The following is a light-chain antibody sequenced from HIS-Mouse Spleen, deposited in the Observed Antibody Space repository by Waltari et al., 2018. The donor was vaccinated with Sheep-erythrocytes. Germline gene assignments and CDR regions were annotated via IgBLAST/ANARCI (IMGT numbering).Light chain of an antibody. V-gene: IGLV1-40*01. J-gene: IGLJ3*02. CDR3: QSYDSSLSGWV. CDR1: SSNIGAGCA. CDR2: GNS. Sequence: QSVLTQPPSVSAAPGQRVTISCTGSSSNIGAGCAVNWYQQLPGTAPKLLIYGNSNRPSGVPDRFSGSKSGTSASLAITGLQAEDEADYYCQSYDSSLSGWVFGGGTKLTVL.